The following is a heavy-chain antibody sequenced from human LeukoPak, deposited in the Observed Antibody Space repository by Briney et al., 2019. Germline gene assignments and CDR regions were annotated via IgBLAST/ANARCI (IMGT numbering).Heavy chain of an antibody. Sequence: GASVKVSCKASGGTFSSYAISWVRQAPGQGLEWMGGIIPIFGTANYAQKFQGRVTITADESTSTAYMELSSLRSDDTAVYYCATIQLWQHGGVDYWGQGTLVTVSS. CDR2: IIPIFGTA. CDR1: GGTFSSYA. CDR3: ATIQLWQHGGVDY. J-gene: IGHJ4*02. V-gene: IGHV1-69*13. D-gene: IGHD5-18*01.